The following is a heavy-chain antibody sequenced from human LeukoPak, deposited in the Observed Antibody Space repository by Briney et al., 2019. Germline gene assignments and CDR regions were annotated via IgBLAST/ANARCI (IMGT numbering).Heavy chain of an antibody. CDR1: GFTFSDYY. Sequence: GGSLRLSCAASGFTFSDYYMSWIRQAPGKGLEWVSYISGSSNSCTNYAESVKGRFTISRDNAKKSLYLQMSSLRAEDTAVFYCARTYCSGGSCYLDYWGQGSLVTVSS. J-gene: IGHJ4*02. V-gene: IGHV3-11*03. CDR2: ISGSSNSCT. CDR3: ARTYCSGGSCYLDY. D-gene: IGHD2-15*01.